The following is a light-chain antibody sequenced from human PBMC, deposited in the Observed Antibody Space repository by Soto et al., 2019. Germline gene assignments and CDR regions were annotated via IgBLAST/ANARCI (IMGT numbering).Light chain of an antibody. CDR1: QSLLHSNGFNY. CDR3: MESLHLLGT. CDR2: LGS. Sequence: DIVLTQSPRSLPVTPGEPASISCKSSQSLLHSNGFNYLDWYLQKPGQSPQLLIYLGSNRASGVPDRLSGSGSGTDFTLEINRVEAEDIGVYYCMESLHLLGTFGQGTRLDIK. J-gene: IGKJ2*01. V-gene: IGKV2-28*01.